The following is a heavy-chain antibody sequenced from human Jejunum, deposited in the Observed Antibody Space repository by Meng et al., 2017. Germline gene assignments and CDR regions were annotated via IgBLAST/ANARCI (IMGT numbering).Heavy chain of an antibody. CDR2: ISPSGRTI. Sequence: GGSLRLSCAASGFTFSNYEMNWVRQAPGKGLEWVSYISPSGRTIYYADSVKGRFTISRDNAKNSLYLQMNNLRAEDTAVYYCTRSRQSSGSYYRPLGYWGQGTLVTVSS. V-gene: IGHV3-48*03. CDR1: GFTFSNYE. D-gene: IGHD3-10*01. CDR3: TRSRQSSGSYYRPLGY. J-gene: IGHJ4*02.